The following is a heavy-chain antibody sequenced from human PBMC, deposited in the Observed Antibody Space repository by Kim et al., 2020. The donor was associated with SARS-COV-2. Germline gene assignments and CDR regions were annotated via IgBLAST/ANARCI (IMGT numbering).Heavy chain of an antibody. V-gene: IGHV3-30*04. CDR3: ARGHRSGWLQSGLAFDI. Sequence: GGSLRLSCAASGFTFSSYAMHWVRQAPGKGLEWVAVISYDGSNKYYVDSVKGRFTISRDNSKNTLYLQMNSLRAEDTAVYYCARGHRSGWLQSGLAFDIWGQGTMVTVSS. CDR2: ISYDGSNK. CDR1: GFTFSSYA. D-gene: IGHD5-12*01. J-gene: IGHJ3*02.